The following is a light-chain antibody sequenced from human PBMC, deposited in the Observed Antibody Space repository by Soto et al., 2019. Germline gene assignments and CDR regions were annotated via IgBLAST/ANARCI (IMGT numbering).Light chain of an antibody. CDR1: SSDVGGYNY. Sequence: QSVLTQPASVSGSPGQSITISCTGTSSDVGGYNYVSWYQQHPGKAPKLMIYEVSNRPSGVSNRFSGSKSDNTASLTISGLQAEDEADYYCYSYAGSYTVVFGGGTKVTVL. J-gene: IGLJ2*01. CDR3: YSYAGSYTVV. V-gene: IGLV2-14*01. CDR2: EVS.